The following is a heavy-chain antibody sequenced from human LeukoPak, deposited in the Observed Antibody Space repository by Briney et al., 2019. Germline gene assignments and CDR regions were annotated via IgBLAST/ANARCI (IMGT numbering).Heavy chain of an antibody. V-gene: IGHV4-4*07. J-gene: IGHJ4*02. CDR2: IYTSGSAIWSA. CDR1: GGSISSYY. Sequence: SETLSLTCGVSGGSISSYYWSWIRQPAGKGLEWIGRIYTSGSAIWSASYKPSLKSLVTVSVDTSKNQFYVNMISVTAEHKAVYYCAREYYDFWSGYYTNVYSFDYWGQGTLVTVSS. D-gene: IGHD3-3*01. CDR3: AREYYDFWSGYYTNVYSFDY.